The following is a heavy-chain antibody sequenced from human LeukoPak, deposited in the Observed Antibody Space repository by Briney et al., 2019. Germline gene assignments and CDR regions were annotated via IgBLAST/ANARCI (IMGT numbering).Heavy chain of an antibody. CDR2: ISGSGGST. CDR3: AREPRAGYSSGWSGSLY. D-gene: IGHD6-19*01. V-gene: IGHV3-23*01. Sequence: GGSLRLSCAASGFTFSDYYMSWIRQAPGKGLEWVSAISGSGGSTYYADSVKGRFTISRDNSKNTLYLQMNSLRAEDTAVYYCAREPRAGYSSGWSGSLYWGQGTLVTVSS. CDR1: GFTFSDYY. J-gene: IGHJ4*02.